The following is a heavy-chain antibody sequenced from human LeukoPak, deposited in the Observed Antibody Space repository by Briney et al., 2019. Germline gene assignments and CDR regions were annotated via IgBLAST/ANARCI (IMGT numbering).Heavy chain of an antibody. CDR1: GGSISSSSYY. CDR3: ARDRKYYDSSGYLDY. D-gene: IGHD3-22*01. J-gene: IGHJ4*02. V-gene: IGHV4-39*07. CDR2: IYYSGST. Sequence: SETLSLTCTVSGGSISSSSYYWGWIRQPPGKGLEWIGSIYYSGSTYYNPSLKSRVTISVDTSKNQFSLKLSSVTAADTAVYYCARDRKYYDSSGYLDYWGQGTLVTVSS.